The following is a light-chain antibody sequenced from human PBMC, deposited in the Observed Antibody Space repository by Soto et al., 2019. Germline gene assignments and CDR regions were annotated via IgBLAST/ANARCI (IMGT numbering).Light chain of an antibody. CDR3: AAWADSLNGPV. CDR2: SNN. CDR1: SSNIGSNT. J-gene: IGLJ2*01. Sequence: QSVLTQPPSASGTPGQRVTISCSGSSSNIGSNTVNWYQQLPGTAPKLLIYSNNQRPSGVPDRFPGSKSGTSASLAISGLQSEDEDDYYCAAWADSLNGPVFGGGTKVTVL. V-gene: IGLV1-44*01.